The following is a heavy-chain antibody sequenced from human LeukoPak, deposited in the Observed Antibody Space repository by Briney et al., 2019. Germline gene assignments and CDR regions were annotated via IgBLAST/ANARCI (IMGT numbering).Heavy chain of an antibody. D-gene: IGHD1-26*01. J-gene: IGHJ4*02. CDR3: ARTRGSVHLDY. V-gene: IGHV1-18*03. CDR1: GYTFSSYG. CDR2: INVYNGDT. Sequence: GASVKVSCKASGYTFSSYGISWVRQAPGQGLEWMGWINVYNGDTKYAQNVQGRVSMTTDTSTSTAYMDLRSLRSDDMAVYYCARTRGSVHLDYWGQGTLVTVSS.